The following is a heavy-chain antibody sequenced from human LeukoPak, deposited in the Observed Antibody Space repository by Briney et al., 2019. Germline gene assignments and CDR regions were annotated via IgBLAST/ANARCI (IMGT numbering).Heavy chain of an antibody. Sequence: PGGSLRLSCAASGFTFSSYAMSWVRQAPGKGLEWVSAISGSGGSTYYADSVKGRFTISRDNAKNSLYLQMNSLRAEDTALYYCAKALGEWLLLPHFDYWGQGTLVTVSS. CDR3: AKALGEWLLLPHFDY. D-gene: IGHD3-3*01. CDR1: GFTFSSYA. J-gene: IGHJ4*02. CDR2: ISGSGGST. V-gene: IGHV3-23*01.